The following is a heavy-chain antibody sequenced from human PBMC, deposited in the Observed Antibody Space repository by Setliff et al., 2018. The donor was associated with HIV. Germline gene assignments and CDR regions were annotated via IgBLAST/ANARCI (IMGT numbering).Heavy chain of an antibody. CDR3: ARVPGYSSGSGYMDV. D-gene: IGHD6-19*01. CDR2: IDYIGST. V-gene: IGHV4-59*12. J-gene: IGHJ6*03. Sequence: SETLSLTCAVFGESSNNDAWTWIRQPPGRGLEWIRYIDYIGSTNQNPSLKSRVTMSVDTSKNQFSLRLSSVTAADTAVYYCARVPGYSSGSGYMDVWGKGTTVTVSS. CDR1: GESSNNDA.